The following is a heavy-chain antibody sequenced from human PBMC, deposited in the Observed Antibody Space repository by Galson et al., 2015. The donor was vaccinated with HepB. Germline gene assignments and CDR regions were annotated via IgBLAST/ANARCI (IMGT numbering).Heavy chain of an antibody. J-gene: IGHJ4*02. CDR1: GFTFSSYA. CDR2: ISYDGSNK. CDR3: ARGERIQLWLRADY. V-gene: IGHV3-30-3*01. D-gene: IGHD5-18*01. Sequence: SLRLSCAASGFTFSSYAMHWVRQAPGKGLEWVAVISYDGSNKYYADSVKGRFTISRDNSKNTLYLQMNSLRAEDTAVYYCARGERIQLWLRADYWGQGTLVTVSS.